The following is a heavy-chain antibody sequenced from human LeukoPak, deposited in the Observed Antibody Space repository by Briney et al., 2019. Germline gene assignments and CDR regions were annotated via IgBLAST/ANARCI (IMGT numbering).Heavy chain of an antibody. CDR1: GFTFSSYA. V-gene: IGHV3-30*04. CDR3: ARCQYYGSGSSCYFDY. Sequence: GGSLRLSCAASGFTFSSYAMHWVRQAPGKGLEWVAVISYDGSNKYYADSVKGRFTISRDNPKNTLYLQMNSLRAEDTAVYYCARCQYYGSGSSCYFDYWGQGTLVTVSS. CDR2: ISYDGSNK. J-gene: IGHJ4*02. D-gene: IGHD3-10*01.